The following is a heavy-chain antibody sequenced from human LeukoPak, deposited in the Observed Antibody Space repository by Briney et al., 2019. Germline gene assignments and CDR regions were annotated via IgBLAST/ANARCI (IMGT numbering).Heavy chain of an antibody. Sequence: GGSLRLSCAASGFTFDDYTMHWVRQAPGKGLEWVSLISWDGGSTYYADSVKGRLTISRDNSKNSLYLQMNSLRTEDTALYYCAKDADGDYLYYFDYWGQGTLVTVSS. CDR3: AKDADGDYLYYFDY. V-gene: IGHV3-43*01. CDR1: GFTFDDYT. CDR2: ISWDGGST. J-gene: IGHJ4*02. D-gene: IGHD4-17*01.